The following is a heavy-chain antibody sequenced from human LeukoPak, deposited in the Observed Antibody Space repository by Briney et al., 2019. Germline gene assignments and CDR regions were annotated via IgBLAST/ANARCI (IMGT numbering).Heavy chain of an antibody. CDR1: GGSISSGGYY. CDR2: IYHSGST. J-gene: IGHJ6*03. CDR3: ARVIGDPDYYDSRDYYYMDV. D-gene: IGHD3-22*01. V-gene: IGHV4-30-2*01. Sequence: PSETLSLTCTVSGGSISSGGYYWSWIRQPPGKGLEWIGYIYHSGSTYYNPSLKSRVTISVDTSKNQFSLKLSSVTAADTAVYYCARVIGDPDYYDSRDYYYMDVWGKGTTVTVSS.